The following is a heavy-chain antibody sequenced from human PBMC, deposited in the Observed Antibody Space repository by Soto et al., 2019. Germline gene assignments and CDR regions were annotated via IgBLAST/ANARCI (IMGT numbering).Heavy chain of an antibody. J-gene: IGHJ4*02. Sequence: GASVKVSCKASGYTFTSYDISWVRQATGQGLEWMGWMNPNSGNTGYAQKFQGRVTMTRNTSISTAYMELSSLRSEDTAVYYCARGVQYCSGGSCYEDYWGQGTLVTVSS. CDR1: GYTFTSYD. V-gene: IGHV1-8*01. D-gene: IGHD2-15*01. CDR2: MNPNSGNT. CDR3: ARGVQYCSGGSCYEDY.